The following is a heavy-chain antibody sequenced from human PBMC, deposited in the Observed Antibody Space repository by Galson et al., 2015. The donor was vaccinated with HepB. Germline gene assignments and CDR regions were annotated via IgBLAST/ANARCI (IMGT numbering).Heavy chain of an antibody. CDR3: AKREGGQLYNWFDP. V-gene: IGHV3-30-3*02. CDR1: GFTFSSYA. Sequence: SLRLSCAASGFTFSSYAMHWVRQAPGKGLEWVAVISYDGSNKYYADSVKGRFTISRDNSKNTLYLQMNSLRAEDTAVYYCAKREGGQLYNWFDPWGRGTLVTVSS. CDR2: ISYDGSNK. J-gene: IGHJ5*02. D-gene: IGHD3-16*01.